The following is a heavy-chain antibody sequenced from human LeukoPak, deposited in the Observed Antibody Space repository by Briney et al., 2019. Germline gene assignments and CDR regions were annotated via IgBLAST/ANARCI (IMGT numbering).Heavy chain of an antibody. Sequence: SETLPLTCTVSGGSISTYYWSWVRQPAGEGLEWIGHIYTSGSTYNPSLKSRVTMSVDTSRNQFSLKLNSVTAADTAVYYCARRHYSSGLDYWGQGILVTLSS. J-gene: IGHJ4*02. CDR3: ARRHYSSGLDY. CDR2: IYTSGST. V-gene: IGHV4-4*07. D-gene: IGHD6-19*01. CDR1: GGSISTYY.